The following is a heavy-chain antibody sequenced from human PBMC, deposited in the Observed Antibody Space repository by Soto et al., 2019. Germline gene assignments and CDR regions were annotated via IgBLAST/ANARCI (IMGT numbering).Heavy chain of an antibody. Sequence: GGSLRLSCAASGFTFSSYWMSWVRQAPGKGLEWVANIKQDGSEKYYVDSVKGRFTISRDNAKNSLYLQMNSLRAEDTAVYYCARESCTNGVCYTRGELDYWGQGTLVTVSS. CDR2: IKQDGSEK. J-gene: IGHJ4*02. CDR1: GFTFSSYW. D-gene: IGHD2-8*01. CDR3: ARESCTNGVCYTRGELDY. V-gene: IGHV3-7*01.